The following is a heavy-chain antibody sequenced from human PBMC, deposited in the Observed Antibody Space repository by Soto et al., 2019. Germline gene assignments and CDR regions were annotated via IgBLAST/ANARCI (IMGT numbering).Heavy chain of an antibody. CDR3: ARDTAGLSY. V-gene: IGHV3-74*01. CDR2: ISNDGRST. Sequence: EVQLVESGGGLVQPGGSLRLSCAASGLTFSNFRMHWVRQAPGKGLVWVALISNDGRSTNHADSVKGRFTISRDNAKSTLYLQLTSLRAEDTALYYCARDTAGLSYWGQGTLVTVSS. J-gene: IGHJ4*02. D-gene: IGHD2-21*02. CDR1: GLTFSNFR.